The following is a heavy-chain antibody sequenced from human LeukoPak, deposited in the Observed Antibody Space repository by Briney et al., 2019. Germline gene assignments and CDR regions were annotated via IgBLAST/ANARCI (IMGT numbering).Heavy chain of an antibody. CDR3: AGNLPFDY. CDR1: GFTFSSYA. CDR2: ISYDGSNK. V-gene: IGHV3-30-3*01. Sequence: GGSLRLSCAASGFTFSSYAMHWVRQAPGKGLEWVAVISYDGSNKYYADSVKGRFTISRDNSKNTLYLQMNSLRAEDTAVYYCAGNLPFDYWGQGTLVTVSS. J-gene: IGHJ4*02.